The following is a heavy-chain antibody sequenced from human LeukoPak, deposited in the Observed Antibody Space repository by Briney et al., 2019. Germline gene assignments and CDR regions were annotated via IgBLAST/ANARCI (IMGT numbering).Heavy chain of an antibody. J-gene: IGHJ6*02. D-gene: IGHD2-2*01. Sequence: PSETLSLTCAVSGGSISSGGYSWSWIRQPPGKGLEWIGYISHSGSTNYKPSLKSRVTISLDTSKNQFSLKLSSVTAADTAMYYCARTIVVVPAAIYYGMDLWGQGTTVTVSS. CDR3: ARTIVVVPAAIYYGMDL. CDR1: GGSISSGGYS. CDR2: ISHSGST. V-gene: IGHV4-61*08.